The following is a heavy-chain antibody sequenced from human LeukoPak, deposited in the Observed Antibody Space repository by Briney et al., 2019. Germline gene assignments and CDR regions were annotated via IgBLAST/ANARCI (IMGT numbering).Heavy chain of an antibody. CDR3: ARGRLITMVRGVITFDY. J-gene: IGHJ4*02. CDR1: GYTFTSYA. D-gene: IGHD3-10*01. Sequence: VSVKVSCKASGYTFTSYAMHWVRQAPGQRLEWMGWINAGNGNTKYSQKFQGRVTIARDTSASTAYMELSSLRSEDTAVYYCARGRLITMVRGVITFDYWGQGTLATVSS. V-gene: IGHV1-3*01. CDR2: INAGNGNT.